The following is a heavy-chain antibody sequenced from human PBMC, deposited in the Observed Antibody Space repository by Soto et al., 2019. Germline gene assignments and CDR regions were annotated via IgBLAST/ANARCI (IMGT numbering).Heavy chain of an antibody. J-gene: IGHJ4*02. Sequence: GGSLRLSCAASGFTVSSNYMSWLRQAPGKGLEWLSVIYSGGSTYYADSVKGRFTISRDNSKNTLYLQMNSLRAEDTAVYYCAREGYCSSTSCNGPLDYWGQGSLVTVSS. CDR3: AREGYCSSTSCNGPLDY. CDR1: GFTVSSNY. D-gene: IGHD2-2*01. CDR2: IYSGGST. V-gene: IGHV3-53*01.